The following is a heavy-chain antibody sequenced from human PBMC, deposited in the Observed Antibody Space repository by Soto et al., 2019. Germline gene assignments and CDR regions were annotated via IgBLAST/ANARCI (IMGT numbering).Heavy chain of an antibody. J-gene: IGHJ4*02. CDR2: IYYSGST. V-gene: IGHV4-39*01. D-gene: IGHD2-15*01. CDR1: GGSISSSSYY. Sequence: QLQLQESGPGLVKPSETLSLTCTVSGGSISSSSYYWGWIRQPPGKGLGWIGSIYYSGSTYYNPSLKSRVTISVDTSKNQFSLKLSSVTAADTAVYYCASDIVVVVAATDYWGQGTLVTVSS. CDR3: ASDIVVVVAATDY.